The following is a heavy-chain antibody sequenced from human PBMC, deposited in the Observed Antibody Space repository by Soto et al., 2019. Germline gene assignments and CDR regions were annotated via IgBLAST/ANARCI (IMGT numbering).Heavy chain of an antibody. CDR1: GGSIGSYY. D-gene: IGHD3-22*01. J-gene: IGHJ6*02. CDR3: ARFNYYDSSGYYTVEYYYGMDV. Sequence: PSETLSLTCTVSGGSIGSYYWSWIRQPPGKGLEWIGYIYYSGSTNYNPSLKSRVTISVDTSKNQFSLKLSSVTAADTAVYYCARFNYYDSSGYYTVEYYYGMDVWGQGTTVTVSS. CDR2: IYYSGST. V-gene: IGHV4-59*01.